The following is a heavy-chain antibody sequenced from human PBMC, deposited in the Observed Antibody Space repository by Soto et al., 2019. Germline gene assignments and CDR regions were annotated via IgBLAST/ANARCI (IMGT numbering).Heavy chain of an antibody. J-gene: IGHJ4*02. CDR1: GFTFSNAW. Sequence: EVQLVESGGGLVKPGGSLRLSCAASGFTFSNAWMNWVRQAPGKGLEWVGRIKSKTDGGTTDYAAPVKGRFTISRDDSKNTLYLLMNSLKTEDTAVYYCTTTVPKLRYFDLVDYWGQGTLVTVSS. V-gene: IGHV3-15*07. CDR2: IKSKTDGGTT. CDR3: TTTVPKLRYFDLVDY. D-gene: IGHD3-9*01.